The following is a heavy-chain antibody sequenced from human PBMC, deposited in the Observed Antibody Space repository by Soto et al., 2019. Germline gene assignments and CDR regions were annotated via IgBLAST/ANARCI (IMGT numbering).Heavy chain of an antibody. J-gene: IGHJ5*02. CDR2: IYWDDDK. D-gene: IGHD3-3*01. V-gene: IGHV2-5*02. CDR3: AHRTLEGRFLEWYPPRRGWFDP. Sequence: SGPTLVNPTQTLTLTCTFSGFSLSTSGVGVGWIRQPPGKALEWLALIYWDDDKRYSPSLKSRLTITKDTSKNQVALTMTNMDPVDTATYYCAHRTLEGRFLEWYPPRRGWFDPWGQGTLVTVS. CDR1: GFSLSTSGVG.